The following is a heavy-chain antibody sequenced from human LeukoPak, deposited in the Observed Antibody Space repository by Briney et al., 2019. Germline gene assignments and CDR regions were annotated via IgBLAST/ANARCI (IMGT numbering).Heavy chain of an antibody. CDR1: GGSISSGGYY. Sequence: PSQTLSLTCTVSGGSISSGGYYWSWIRQHPGKGLEWNGYIYYSGSTYYNPSLKSRVTISVDTSKNQFSLKLSSVTAADTAVYYCARDREQPAGVNWFDPWGQGTLVTVSS. V-gene: IGHV4-31*03. CDR3: ARDREQPAGVNWFDP. J-gene: IGHJ5*02. CDR2: IYYSGST. D-gene: IGHD1-26*01.